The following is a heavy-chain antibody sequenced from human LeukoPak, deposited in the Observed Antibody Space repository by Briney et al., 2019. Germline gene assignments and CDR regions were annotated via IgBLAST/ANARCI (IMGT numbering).Heavy chain of an antibody. J-gene: IGHJ4*02. V-gene: IGHV1-69*04. D-gene: IGHD3-22*01. CDR3: ASPPADYYDSRDYFDY. Sequence: SVKVSCKASGGTFSSYVISWVRQAPGQGLEWMGRIIPILGIANHAQKFQGRVTITADKSTSTAYMELSSLRSEDTAVYYCASPPADYYDSRDYFDYWGQGTLVTVSS. CDR2: IIPILGIA. CDR1: GGTFSSYV.